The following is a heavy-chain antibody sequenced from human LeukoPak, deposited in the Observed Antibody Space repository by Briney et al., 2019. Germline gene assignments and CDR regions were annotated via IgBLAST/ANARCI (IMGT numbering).Heavy chain of an antibody. D-gene: IGHD4-17*01. J-gene: IGHJ4*02. CDR2: IYHSGST. CDR1: GGSISSYY. Sequence: SETLSLTCTVSGGSISSYYWSCIRQPPGKGLEWIGYIYHSGSTYYNPSLKSRVTISVDRSKNQFSLKLSSVTAADTAVYYCARGRGYGDSFFDYWGQGTLVTVSS. CDR3: ARGRGYGDSFFDY. V-gene: IGHV4-59*12.